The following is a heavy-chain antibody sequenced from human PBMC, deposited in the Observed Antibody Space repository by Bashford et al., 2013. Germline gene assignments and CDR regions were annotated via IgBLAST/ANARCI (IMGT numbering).Heavy chain of an antibody. Sequence: VASVKVSCKASGGTFRSYAVSWVRQAPGQGLEWMGGIIPILDITNYAQKFQGRVTITADKSAYTAYMELTSLRSDDTAVYFCARHNWDYQFDYWGQGTLVTVSS. CDR3: ARHNWDYQFDY. V-gene: IGHV1-69*10. CDR1: GGTFRSYA. D-gene: IGHD1-7*01. J-gene: IGHJ4*02. CDR2: IIPILDIT.